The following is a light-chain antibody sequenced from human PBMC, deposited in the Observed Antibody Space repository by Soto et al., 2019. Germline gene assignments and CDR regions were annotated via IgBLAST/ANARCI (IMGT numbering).Light chain of an antibody. CDR2: QTS. V-gene: IGKV1-5*03. CDR3: QNYHV. CDR1: GSITTW. J-gene: IGKJ2*01. Sequence: QLIQSPSTLSESVGDRVNITSLGPGSITTWLAWYQQKQGKAPTLLIYQTSVLQNGFPSRFSGTVSEPACTLPIDSLEPDDVATYYCQNYHVFGEGTKVEI.